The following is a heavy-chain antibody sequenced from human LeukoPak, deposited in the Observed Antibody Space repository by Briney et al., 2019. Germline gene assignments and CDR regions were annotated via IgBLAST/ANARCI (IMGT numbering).Heavy chain of an antibody. D-gene: IGHD3-16*01. J-gene: IGHJ4*02. Sequence: GSLRLSCAASGFTFSNAWMSWVRQPPGKGLEWIGYIYYSGSTNYNPSLKSRVTISVDTSKNQFSLKLSSVTAADTAVYYCARDLGRGELWGQGTLVTVSS. CDR1: GFTFSNAW. CDR3: ARDLGRGEL. CDR2: IYYSGST. V-gene: IGHV4-59*01.